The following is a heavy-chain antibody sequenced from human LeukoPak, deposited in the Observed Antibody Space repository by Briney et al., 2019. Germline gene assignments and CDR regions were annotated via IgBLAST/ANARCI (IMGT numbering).Heavy chain of an antibody. Sequence: SSETLSLTCTVSGGSISSYYWSWIRQPPGKGLEWIGYIYYSGSTNYNPSLKSRVTMSVDTSKNQFSLKLSSVTAADTAVYYCARSRGNWFDPWGQGTLVTVSS. CDR2: IYYSGST. CDR3: ARSRGNWFDP. J-gene: IGHJ5*02. V-gene: IGHV4-59*12. CDR1: GGSISSYY.